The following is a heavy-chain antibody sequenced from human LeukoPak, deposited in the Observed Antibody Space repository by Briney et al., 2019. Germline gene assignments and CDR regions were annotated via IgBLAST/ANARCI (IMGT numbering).Heavy chain of an antibody. J-gene: IGHJ3*02. CDR2: FDPEDGET. V-gene: IGHV1-24*01. Sequence: ASVKVSCKVSGYTLTELSMHWVRQAPGKGLEWMGGFDPEDGETIYAQKFQGRVTMTEDTSTDTAYMELSSLRSEDTAVYYCATDPREDYGDYGDAFDIWGQGTMVTVSS. D-gene: IGHD4-17*01. CDR1: GYTLTELS. CDR3: ATDPREDYGDYGDAFDI.